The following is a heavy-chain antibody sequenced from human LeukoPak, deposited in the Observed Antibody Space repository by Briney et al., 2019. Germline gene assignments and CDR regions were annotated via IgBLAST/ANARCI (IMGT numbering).Heavy chain of an antibody. J-gene: IGHJ6*03. V-gene: IGHV1-2*02. Sequence: ASVTVSCKASGYTFTGYYMHWVRQAPGQGLEWMGWINPNSGGTNYAQKFQGRVTMTRDTSISTAYMELSRLRSDDTAVYYCARDSPGAYYYYYYMDVWGKGTTVTVSS. CDR1: GYTFTGYY. CDR2: INPNSGGT. CDR3: ARDSPGAYYYYYYMDV.